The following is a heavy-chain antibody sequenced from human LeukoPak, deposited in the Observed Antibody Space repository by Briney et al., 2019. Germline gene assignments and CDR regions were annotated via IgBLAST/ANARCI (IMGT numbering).Heavy chain of an antibody. CDR3: ARGYYDSSGYFRAFDY. CDR1: GFTFSSSA. J-gene: IGHJ4*02. V-gene: IGHV3-33*08. Sequence: PGGSLRLSCAASGFTFSSSAMGWVRQAPGKGLEWVAVIWYDGSKKYYADSVKGRFTISRDNSKNTLYLQMNSLRAEDTAVYYCARGYYDSSGYFRAFDYWGQGTLVTVSS. D-gene: IGHD3-22*01. CDR2: IWYDGSKK.